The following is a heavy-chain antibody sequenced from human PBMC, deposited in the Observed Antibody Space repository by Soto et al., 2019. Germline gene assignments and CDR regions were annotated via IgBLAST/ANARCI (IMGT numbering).Heavy chain of an antibody. V-gene: IGHV3-53*01. Sequence: EVQLVESGGGLIQPGVSLRLSCAASGFTVSSNFMNWVRQAPGKGLEWVSVLYSGGNTYYADSVQGRFTISRDNSKNTLYLQMNSLRVEDTAVYYCARAPYSSSPLDPWGQGTLVTVSS. CDR3: ARAPYSSSPLDP. CDR1: GFTVSSNF. D-gene: IGHD6-6*01. CDR2: LYSGGNT. J-gene: IGHJ5*02.